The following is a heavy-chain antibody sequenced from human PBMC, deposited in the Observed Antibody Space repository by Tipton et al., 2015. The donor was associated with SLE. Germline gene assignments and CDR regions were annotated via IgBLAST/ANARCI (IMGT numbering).Heavy chain of an antibody. J-gene: IGHJ3*02. V-gene: IGHV4-59*01. CDR1: GGSISSYY. CDR3: ARDRPSGNDAFDI. Sequence: LTCTVSGGSISSYYWSWIRQSPGKGLECIGYIYYSGSTNYNPSLKSRVTISVDTSKNQFSLKLSSVTAADTAVYYCARDRPSGNDAFDIWGQGTMVTVSS. D-gene: IGHD3-3*01. CDR2: IYYSGST.